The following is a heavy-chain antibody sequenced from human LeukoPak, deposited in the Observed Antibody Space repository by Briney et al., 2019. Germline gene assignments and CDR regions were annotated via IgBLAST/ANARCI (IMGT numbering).Heavy chain of an antibody. V-gene: IGHV4-39*07. CDR3: ARDRPESRAFDI. CDR2: IYYSGST. J-gene: IGHJ3*02. CDR1: GGSISSSSYY. Sequence: SETLSLTCTVSGGSISSSSYYWGWIRQPPGKGLEWIGSIYYSGSTYYNPSLKSRVTISVDTSKNQFSLKLSSVTAADTAVYYCARDRPESRAFDIWGQGTMVTVSS.